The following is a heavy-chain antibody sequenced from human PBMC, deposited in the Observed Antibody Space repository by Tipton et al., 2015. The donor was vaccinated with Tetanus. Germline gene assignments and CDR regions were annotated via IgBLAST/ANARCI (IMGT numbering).Heavy chain of an antibody. CDR3: ARLRSAILSGTDHWYFDI. J-gene: IGHJ2*01. V-gene: IGHV5-51*01. CDR1: GYMFSSHW. CDR2: INPSDYQT. Sequence: VQLVQSGAEVKQPGEYLKISCKGSGYMFSSHWIGWVRQMPGKGLERMGVINPSDYQTSYNPSFEGQVTISADRSINTAYLQWSSLQTSYTSMYFCARLRSAILSGTDHWYFDIWCRGTLVTVSS. D-gene: IGHD2-15*01.